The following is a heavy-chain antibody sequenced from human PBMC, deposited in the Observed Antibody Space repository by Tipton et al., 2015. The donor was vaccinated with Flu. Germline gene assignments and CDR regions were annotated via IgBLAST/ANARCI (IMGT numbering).Heavy chain of an antibody. D-gene: IGHD1-26*01. J-gene: IGHJ4*02. CDR2: IYYSGST. CDR1: GGSFSGYY. V-gene: IGHV4-34*01. Sequence: TLSLTCAVYGGSFSGYYWSWIRQPPGKGLEWIGSIYYSGSTYYNPSLKSRVTISVDTSKNQFSLKLSSVTAADTAVYYCARGVGSFDYWGQGTLVTVSS. CDR3: ARGVGSFDY.